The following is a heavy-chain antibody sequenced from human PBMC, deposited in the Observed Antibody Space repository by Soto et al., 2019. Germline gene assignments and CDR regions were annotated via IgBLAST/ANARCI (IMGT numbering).Heavy chain of an antibody. J-gene: IGHJ4*02. CDR2: TSGSGGST. D-gene: IGHD6-19*01. CDR1: GFRFSSYA. Sequence: GGSLRLSCAASGFRFSSYAMSWVRQAPGKGLEWVSATSGSGGSTYYADPVKGRFTISRDNSKNTLYLQMNTLRVEDTAVYYCAKDQHPTSGWNFDYWGQGTLVTVSS. V-gene: IGHV3-23*01. CDR3: AKDQHPTSGWNFDY.